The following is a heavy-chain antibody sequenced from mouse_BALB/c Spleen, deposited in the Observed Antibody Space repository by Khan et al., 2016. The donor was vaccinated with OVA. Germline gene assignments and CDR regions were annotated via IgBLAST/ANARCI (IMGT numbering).Heavy chain of an antibody. CDR1: GYTFTKFG. J-gene: IGHJ4*01. D-gene: IGHD1-1*01. V-gene: IGHV9-3-1*01. Sequence: QIQLVQSGPELKKPGETVKISCKASGYTFTKFGMNWVKQAPGKGLEWMGWINTYTGETKYADDFKGRFAFSMDTSASTAYLQINNLTDEDTATYFGARPHYFSYTMAYWGQGTSVTVSS. CDR3: ARPHYFSYTMAY. CDR2: INTYTGET.